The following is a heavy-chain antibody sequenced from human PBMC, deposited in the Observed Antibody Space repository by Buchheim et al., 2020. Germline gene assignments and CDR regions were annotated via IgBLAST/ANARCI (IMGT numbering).Heavy chain of an antibody. CDR2: ISGSGANT. CDR1: GFTFGGYA. Sequence: EVQLLESGGNLAQPGESLRLSCAASGFTFGGYAMSWVRQAPGQGLEWVSGISGSGANTFYTESVKRRFTVSRDNSRNTLYLQMNSLRAEDTALYYCAKGITGTDSIGMDVWGQGTT. V-gene: IGHV3-23*01. CDR3: AKGITGTDSIGMDV. D-gene: IGHD1-7*01. J-gene: IGHJ6*01.